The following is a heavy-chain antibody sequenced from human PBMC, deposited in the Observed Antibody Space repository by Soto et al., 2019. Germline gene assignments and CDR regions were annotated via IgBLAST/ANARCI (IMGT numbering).Heavy chain of an antibody. Sequence: GASVKVSCKASGYTFTSYYMHWVRQAPGQGLEWMGIINPSGGSTSYAQKFQGRVTMTRDTSTSTVYMELSSLRSEDTAVYYCARITEYFDLSTRRGYYYYGMDVWGQGTTVTVSS. J-gene: IGHJ6*02. CDR1: GYTFTSYY. D-gene: IGHD3-9*01. CDR3: ARITEYFDLSTRRGYYYYGMDV. CDR2: INPSGGST. V-gene: IGHV1-46*01.